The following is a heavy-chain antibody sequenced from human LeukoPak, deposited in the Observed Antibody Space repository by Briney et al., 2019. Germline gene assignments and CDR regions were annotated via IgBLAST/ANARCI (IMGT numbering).Heavy chain of an antibody. V-gene: IGHV3-74*01. D-gene: IGHD2-15*01. J-gene: IGHJ6*02. CDR3: ARVRNGYSSGLDV. CDR1: KFTFGSFW. Sequence: GGSLRLSCAASKFTFGSFWMNWVRLVPGKGLLWVSRINPEGSDTEYADSVKGRFTVSRDNARNTLYLEMRSLSVQDSGLYYCARVRNGYSSGLDVWGPGTWVTVSS. CDR2: INPEGSDT.